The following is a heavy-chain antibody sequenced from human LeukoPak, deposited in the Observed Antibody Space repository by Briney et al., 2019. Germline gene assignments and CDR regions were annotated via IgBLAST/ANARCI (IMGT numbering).Heavy chain of an antibody. D-gene: IGHD4/OR15-4a*01. Sequence: SETLSLTCTVSGGSISSSSYYWGWIRQPPGKGLEWIGSIYYSGSTYYNPSLKSRVTISVDTSKNQFSLKLSSVTAADTAVYYCARDGSRVTMGAASNWFDPWGQGTLVTVSS. CDR1: GGSISSSSYY. CDR3: ARDGSRVTMGAASNWFDP. CDR2: IYYSGST. V-gene: IGHV4-39*02. J-gene: IGHJ5*02.